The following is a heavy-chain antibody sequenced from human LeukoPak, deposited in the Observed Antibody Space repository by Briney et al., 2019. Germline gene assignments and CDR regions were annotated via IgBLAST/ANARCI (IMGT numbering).Heavy chain of an antibody. V-gene: IGHV1-2*04. Sequence: ASVKVSCKASGGTFSSYAISWVRQAPGQGLEWMGWINPNSGGTNYAQKFQGWVTMTRDTSISTAYMELSRLRSDDTAVYYCASALVGAAAFDIWGQGTMVTVSS. CDR2: INPNSGGT. D-gene: IGHD1-26*01. J-gene: IGHJ3*02. CDR3: ASALVGAAAFDI. CDR1: GGTFSSYA.